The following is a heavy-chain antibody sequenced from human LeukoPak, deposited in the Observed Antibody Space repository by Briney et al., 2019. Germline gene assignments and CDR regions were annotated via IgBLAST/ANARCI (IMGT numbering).Heavy chain of an antibody. CDR3: ARLGYCSSTSCYEDYYYYGMDV. D-gene: IGHD2-2*01. J-gene: IGHJ6*02. Sequence: PSETLSLTCTVSGGSISSYYWSWIRQPPGKGLEWIGYIYYSGNTNYNPSLKSRVTISVDTSKNQFSLKLSSVTAADTAVYYCARLGYCSSTSCYEDYYYYGMDVWGQGTTVTVSS. V-gene: IGHV4-59*08. CDR1: GGSISSYY. CDR2: IYYSGNT.